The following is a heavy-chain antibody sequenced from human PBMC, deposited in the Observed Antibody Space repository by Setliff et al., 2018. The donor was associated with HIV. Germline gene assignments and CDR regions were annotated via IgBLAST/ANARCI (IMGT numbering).Heavy chain of an antibody. V-gene: IGHV1-46*01. CDR1: GYTFTSYY. D-gene: IGHD2-15*01. CDR3: ARVRYCSGGSCYGGEYWFDP. J-gene: IGHJ5*02. Sequence: ASVKVSCKASGYTFTSYYIHWVRQAPGQGLEWMGVIHPSGGSTSYAQSFQDRVTMTRDTSTSTVYMELSILRSEDTAVYYCARVRYCSGGSCYGGEYWFDPWGQGTLVTVSS. CDR2: IHPSGGST.